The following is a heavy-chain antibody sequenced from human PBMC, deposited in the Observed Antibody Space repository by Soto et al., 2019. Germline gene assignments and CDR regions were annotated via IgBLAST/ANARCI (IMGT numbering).Heavy chain of an antibody. V-gene: IGHV4-31*03. CDR1: GGSISRGAYY. J-gene: IGHJ4*02. CDR2: IYYSGGT. Sequence: QVQLQESGPGLVKPSQTLSLTCTVSGGSISRGAYYWSWIRQHPGKGLEWIGYIYYSGGTNSNASLKSRVTMSADTSKRQFSLRLSSVTAADTAVYYCARARIYETVDYWGQGTLVTVSS. CDR3: ARARIYETVDY. D-gene: IGHD5-12*01.